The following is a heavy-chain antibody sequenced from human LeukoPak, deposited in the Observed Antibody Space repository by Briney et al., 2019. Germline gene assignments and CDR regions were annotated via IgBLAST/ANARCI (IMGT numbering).Heavy chain of an antibody. V-gene: IGHV5-51*01. Sequence: GESLKISCKGSGYSFTSYWIGWVRQMAGKGLEWMGIIYPGDSDTRYSPSFQGQVTISADKSISTAYLQWSSLKASDTAMYYCARRAPYCAGDCYSLFDYWGHGTLVTASS. CDR1: GYSFTSYW. J-gene: IGHJ4*01. CDR3: ARRAPYCAGDCYSLFDY. CDR2: IYPGDSDT. D-gene: IGHD2-21*02.